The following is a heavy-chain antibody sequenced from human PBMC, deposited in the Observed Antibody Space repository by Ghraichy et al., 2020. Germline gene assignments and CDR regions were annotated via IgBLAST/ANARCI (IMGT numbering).Heavy chain of an antibody. CDR2: ISDSGTTT. V-gene: IGHV3-23*01. Sequence: GGSLRLSCEASGFTFSTYAMNWVRHAPGKGLEWVSGISDSGTTTFYLDSVKGRFTISRDNSKNTLYLQMNRLRAEDTAVYYCARSRDGYFDSYYYYYYMDVWGKGTTVTLYS. CDR3: ARSRDGYFDSYYYYYYMDV. J-gene: IGHJ6*03. D-gene: IGHD5-24*01. CDR1: GFTFSTYA.